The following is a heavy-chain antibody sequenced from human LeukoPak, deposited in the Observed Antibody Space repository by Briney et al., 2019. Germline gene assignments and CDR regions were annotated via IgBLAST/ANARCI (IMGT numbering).Heavy chain of an antibody. V-gene: IGHV4-61*02. Sequence: SETLSLTCTVSGGSISSGSYYWSWIRQPAGKGLEWIGRIYTSGSTNYNPSLKSRVTISVDTSKNQFSLKLSSVTAADTAVYYCARGDYQLPPFYFDYWGQGTLVTVSS. CDR2: IYTSGST. J-gene: IGHJ4*02. D-gene: IGHD2-2*01. CDR3: ARGDYQLPPFYFDY. CDR1: GGSISSGSYY.